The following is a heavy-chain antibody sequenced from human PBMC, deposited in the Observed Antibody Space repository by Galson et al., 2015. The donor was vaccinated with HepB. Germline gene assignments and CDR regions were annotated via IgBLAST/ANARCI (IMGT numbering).Heavy chain of an antibody. V-gene: IGHV1-69*04. CDR2: IIPILGIA. CDR3: ARDSGIVVGARH. D-gene: IGHD1-26*01. CDR1: GGTFSSYT. J-gene: IGHJ4*02. Sequence: SVKVSCKASGGTFSSYTISWVRQAPGQGLEWMGRIIPILGIANYAQKFQGRVTITADKSTSTAYMELSSLRSEDTAVYYCARDSGIVVGARHWGQGTLVTVSS.